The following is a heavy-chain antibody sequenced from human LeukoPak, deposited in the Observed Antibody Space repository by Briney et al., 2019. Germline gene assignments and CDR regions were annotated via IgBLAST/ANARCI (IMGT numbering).Heavy chain of an antibody. J-gene: IGHJ4*02. V-gene: IGHV1-46*01. CDR3: ASSQGGDSSS. Sequence: ASVKVSCKASGYTFTSYFIHWVRQAPGQGLEWMGLINPNGGSTTYAQKFQGRVTMTRDTSTSTAYMELRSLRSDDTAVYYCASSQGGDSSSWGQGTLVTVSS. CDR1: GYTFTSYF. D-gene: IGHD4-17*01. CDR2: INPNGGST.